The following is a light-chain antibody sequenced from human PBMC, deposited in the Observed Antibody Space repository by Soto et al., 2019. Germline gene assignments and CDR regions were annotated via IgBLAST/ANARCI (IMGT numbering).Light chain of an antibody. CDR1: SSDVGGYNY. Sequence: QSVLTQPPSASGSPGQSVTISCTGTSSDVGGYNYVSWYQQHPGRAPKLMIYEVSKRPSGVPDRFSGSKSDNTASLTVSGLQTEDEADYYCSSYAGSNNQVFGTGTKLTVL. J-gene: IGLJ1*01. CDR3: SSYAGSNNQV. V-gene: IGLV2-8*01. CDR2: EVS.